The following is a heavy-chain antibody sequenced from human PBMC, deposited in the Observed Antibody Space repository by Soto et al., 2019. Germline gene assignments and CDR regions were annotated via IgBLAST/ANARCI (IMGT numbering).Heavy chain of an antibody. V-gene: IGHV4-39*01. D-gene: IGHD3-22*01. CDR1: GGSISSSSYY. CDR3: ASEYYFDSSGYYWDFDY. J-gene: IGHJ4*02. CDR2: IYYSGST. Sequence: QLQLQESGPGLVKPSETLSLTCTVSGGSISSSSYYWGWIRQPPGKVLEWIGSIYYSGSTYYTPCLKSWVTISVDTSKIKFSLKVSSVTAAYTAVYYCASEYYFDSSGYYWDFDYWGQGTLVTGSS.